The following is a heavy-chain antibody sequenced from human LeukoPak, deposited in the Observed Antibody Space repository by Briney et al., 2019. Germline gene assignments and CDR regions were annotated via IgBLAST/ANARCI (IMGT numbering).Heavy chain of an antibody. CDR3: ARDRGYCSSTSCPDTGYYYYGMDV. CDR2: ISYDGSNK. J-gene: IGHJ6*02. CDR1: GFTFSSYA. Sequence: GRSLRLSCAASGFTFSSYAMHWVRQAPGKGLEWVAVISYDGSNKYYADSVKGRFTISRDNSKNTLCLQMNSLRAEDTAVYYCARDRGYCSSTSCPDTGYYYYGMDVWGQGTTVTVSS. V-gene: IGHV3-30-3*01. D-gene: IGHD2-2*01.